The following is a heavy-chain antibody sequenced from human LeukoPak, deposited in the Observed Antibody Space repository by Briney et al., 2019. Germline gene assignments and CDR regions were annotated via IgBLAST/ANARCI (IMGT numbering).Heavy chain of an antibody. Sequence: GGTLRLSCAASGFTFSSYAMSWVRQAPGKGLEWVSAISGSGGSTYYADSVKGRFTISRDNSKNTLYLQMNSLRAEDTAVYYCAKGDVLLWFGDAFDIWGQGTMVTVSS. CDR1: GFTFSSYA. D-gene: IGHD3-10*01. CDR3: AKGDVLLWFGDAFDI. J-gene: IGHJ3*02. V-gene: IGHV3-23*01. CDR2: ISGSGGST.